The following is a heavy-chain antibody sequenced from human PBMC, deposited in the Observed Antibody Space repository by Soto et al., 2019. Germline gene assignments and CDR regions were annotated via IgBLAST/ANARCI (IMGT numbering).Heavy chain of an antibody. D-gene: IGHD4-17*01. CDR2: IYYSGST. Sequence: QVQLQESGPGLVKPSQTLSLTCTVSGGSISSGGYYWSWIRQHPGKGLEWIGYIYYSGSTYYNPSLKRRVTISVDTSKNQFSLKLSSVTAADTAVYYCARAPRGGYGDYGGSDYGGQGTLVTVSS. CDR3: ARAPRGGYGDYGGSDY. V-gene: IGHV4-31*03. J-gene: IGHJ4*02. CDR1: GGSISSGGYY.